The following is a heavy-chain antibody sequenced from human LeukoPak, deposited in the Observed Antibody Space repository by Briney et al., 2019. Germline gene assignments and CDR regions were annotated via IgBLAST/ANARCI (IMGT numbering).Heavy chain of an antibody. CDR2: IIPIFETA. V-gene: IGHV1-69*06. CDR1: GGTFSNYA. J-gene: IGHJ4*02. CDR3: ARGDDILTGYYSFDY. Sequence: ASVKVSCKASGGTFSNYAISWVRQAPGQGLEWMGGIIPIFETANYAQKFQGRVTITADKSTNTAYMELSSLRSEDTAVYYCARGDDILTGYYSFDYWGQGTLVTVSS. D-gene: IGHD3-9*01.